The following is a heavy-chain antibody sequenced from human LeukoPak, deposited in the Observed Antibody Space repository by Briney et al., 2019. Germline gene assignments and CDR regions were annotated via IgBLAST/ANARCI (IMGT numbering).Heavy chain of an antibody. D-gene: IGHD6-13*01. Sequence: PGGSLRLSCAASGFSFSSYAMYWVRQAPGKGPEWVAVIANDGRDKHQADSVKGRFIISRDNSKNTLYLQMNSLSAEDTAVYYCAKAGEQQLVFDYWGQGTLVTVSS. CDR2: IANDGRDK. CDR3: AKAGEQQLVFDY. CDR1: GFSFSSYA. J-gene: IGHJ4*02. V-gene: IGHV3-30*18.